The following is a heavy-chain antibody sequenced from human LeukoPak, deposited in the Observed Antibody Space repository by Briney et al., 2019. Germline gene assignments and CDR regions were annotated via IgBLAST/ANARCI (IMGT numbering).Heavy chain of an antibody. CDR1: GFTFSSYA. CDR3: AKRNTYYYDSSGYYDY. Sequence: GGSLSLSCAASGFTFSSYAMSWGRQAPGKGLEWVSAIRGSGGSTYYADSVKGRFTISRDNSKNTLYLQMNSLRAEDTAVYYCAKRNTYYYDSSGYYDYWGQGTLVTVSS. J-gene: IGHJ4*02. CDR2: IRGSGGST. D-gene: IGHD3-22*01. V-gene: IGHV3-23*01.